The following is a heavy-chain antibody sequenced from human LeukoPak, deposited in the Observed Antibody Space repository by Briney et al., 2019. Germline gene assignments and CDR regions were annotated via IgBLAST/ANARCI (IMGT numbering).Heavy chain of an antibody. CDR3: ARIVPERYYMDV. Sequence: GASVKVSCKASGYTFTSYDINWVRQATGQGLEWMGWMNPNSGNTGYAQKFQGRVTMTRNTSISTAYMELSSLRSEDTAVYYCARIVPERYYMDVWSKGTTVTVSS. J-gene: IGHJ6*03. V-gene: IGHV1-8*01. CDR2: MNPNSGNT. D-gene: IGHD2-2*01. CDR1: GYTFTSYD.